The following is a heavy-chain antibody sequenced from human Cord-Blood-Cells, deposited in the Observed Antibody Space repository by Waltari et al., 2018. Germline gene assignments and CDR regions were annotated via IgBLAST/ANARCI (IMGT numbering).Heavy chain of an antibody. CDR3: AKRTSSY. J-gene: IGHJ4*02. Sequence: QVQLVESGGGVVQPGRSLRLSCAASGFTFSSYRMHWVRQAPGKGLEWVAVISYDGSNKYYADSVKGRFTISRDNSKNTLYLQMNSLRAEDTAVYYCAKRTSSYWGQGTLVTVSS. CDR1: GFTFSSYR. V-gene: IGHV3-30*18. CDR2: ISYDGSNK.